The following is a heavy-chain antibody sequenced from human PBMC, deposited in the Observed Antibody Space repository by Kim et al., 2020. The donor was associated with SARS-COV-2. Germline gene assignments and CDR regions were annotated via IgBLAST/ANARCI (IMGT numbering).Heavy chain of an antibody. CDR1: GFTFSSYW. D-gene: IGHD3-9*01. CDR2: IKQDGSEK. V-gene: IGHV3-7*01. CDR3: ARETGLNYDILTGYYYPRAFDI. J-gene: IGHJ3*02. Sequence: GGSLRLSCAASGFTFSSYWMSWVRQAPGKGLEWVANIKQDGSEKYYVDSVKGRFTISRDNAKNSLYLQMNSLRAEDTAVYYCARETGLNYDILTGYYYPRAFDIWGRGTMVTVSS.